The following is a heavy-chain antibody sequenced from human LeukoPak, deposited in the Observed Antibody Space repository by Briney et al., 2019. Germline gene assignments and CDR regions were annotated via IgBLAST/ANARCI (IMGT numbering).Heavy chain of an antibody. D-gene: IGHD2-21*01. V-gene: IGHV4-39*01. CDR3: AKSNGCGLVDI. J-gene: IGHJ3*02. CDR1: GGSISSSSYY. Sequence: SETLSLTCTVSGGSISSSSYYWGWIRQPPGKGLEWIGSIYYSGSTYYNPSLKSRVTISVDTSNNQFSLKVRSVTAADTAVYYCAKSNGCGLVDIWGQGTMVTVSS. CDR2: IYYSGST.